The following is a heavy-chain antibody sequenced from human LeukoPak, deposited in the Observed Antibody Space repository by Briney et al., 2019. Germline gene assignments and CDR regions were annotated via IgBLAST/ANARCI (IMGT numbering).Heavy chain of an antibody. J-gene: IGHJ4*02. CDR2: TNPNNGDT. Sequence: GASVKVSCKASGYTFTRYDLNWVRQASGQGLEWMGWTNPNNGDTGYAQKFQGRVTMTRNTSISTAYMEVSSLSSEDTAVYYCARGPTRYCSGGICYGEYYFDYWAEGTLVSVFS. D-gene: IGHD2-15*01. CDR1: GYTFTRYD. V-gene: IGHV1-8*01. CDR3: ARGPTRYCSGGICYGEYYFDY.